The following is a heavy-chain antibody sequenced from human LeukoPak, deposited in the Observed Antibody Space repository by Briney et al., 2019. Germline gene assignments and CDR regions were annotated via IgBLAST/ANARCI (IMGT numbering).Heavy chain of an antibody. D-gene: IGHD1-7*01. V-gene: IGHV4-39*01. Sequence: SETLSLTCTVSGGSISSSSYYWGWIRQPPGKGLEWIGSIYYSGSTYYNPSLKSRVTISVDTSKNQFSLKLSPVTAADTAVYYCATLITGTTSYWGQGTLVTVSS. CDR3: ATLITGTTSY. J-gene: IGHJ4*02. CDR2: IYYSGST. CDR1: GGSISSSSYY.